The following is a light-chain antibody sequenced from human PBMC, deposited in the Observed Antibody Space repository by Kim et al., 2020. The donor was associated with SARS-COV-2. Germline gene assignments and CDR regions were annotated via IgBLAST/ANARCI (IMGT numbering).Light chain of an antibody. CDR1: QSINNW. CDR2: GAS. V-gene: IGKV1-5*03. J-gene: IGKJ2*01. CDR3: QRYNGY. Sequence: TLSASVGARVTLTCRASQSINNWLAWYQQQPGKAPQLLIYGASSLESGVPSRFSGSGSGTEFTLSISSLQPDDFATYYCQRYNGYFGQGTKLEI.